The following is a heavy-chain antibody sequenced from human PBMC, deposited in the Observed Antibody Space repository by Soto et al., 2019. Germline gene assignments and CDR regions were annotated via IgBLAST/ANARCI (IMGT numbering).Heavy chain of an antibody. CDR3: ARQNSGSGKDY. D-gene: IGHD5-12*01. CDR2: IYYSGST. Sequence: SETLSLTCTVSGGSISSYYWSWIRQPPGKGLEWIGYIYYSGSTNYNPSLKSRVTISVDTSKNQFSLKLSSVTAADTAVYYCARQNSGSGKDYWGQGTLVTVSS. CDR1: GGSISSYY. V-gene: IGHV4-59*08. J-gene: IGHJ4*02.